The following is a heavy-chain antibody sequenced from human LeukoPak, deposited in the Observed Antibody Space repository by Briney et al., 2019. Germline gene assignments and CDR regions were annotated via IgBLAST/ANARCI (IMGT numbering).Heavy chain of an antibody. J-gene: IGHJ4*02. CDR1: GGSFSGYY. CDR2: INHSGST. CDR3: ARGGGYSSSWYVGI. V-gene: IGHV4-34*01. Sequence: SETLSLTCAVYGGSFSGYYWSWIRQPPGKGLEWIGEINHSGSTNYNPSLKSRVTISVDTSKNQFSLKLSSVTAADTAVYYCARGGGYSSSWYVGIWGQGTLVTVSS. D-gene: IGHD6-13*01.